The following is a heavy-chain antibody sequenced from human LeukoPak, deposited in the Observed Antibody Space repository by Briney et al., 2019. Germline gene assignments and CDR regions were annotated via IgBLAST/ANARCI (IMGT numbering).Heavy chain of an antibody. CDR3: AREPSFYDILTGYSNEWWFDP. D-gene: IGHD3-9*01. J-gene: IGHJ5*02. V-gene: IGHV1-69*06. CDR2: IIPIFGTA. Sequence: ASVKVSCKASGGTFSSYAISWVRQAPGQGLEWMGGIIPIFGTANYAQKFQGRVTITADKSTSTAYMELSSLRYEDTAVYYCAREPSFYDILTGYSNEWWFDPWGQGTLVTVSS. CDR1: GGTFSSYA.